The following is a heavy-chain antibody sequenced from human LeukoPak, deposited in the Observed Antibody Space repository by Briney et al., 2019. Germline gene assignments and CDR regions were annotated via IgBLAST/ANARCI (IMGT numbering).Heavy chain of an antibody. CDR2: INHSGST. Sequence: SETLSLTCAVYGGSFSGYYWSWIRHPPGKGLEWIGEINHSGSTNYNPSLKSRVTISVDTSKNQFSLKLSSVTAADTAVYYCARSNYDFWSGYEDNWFDPWGQGTLVTVSS. CDR1: GGSFSGYY. CDR3: ARSNYDFWSGYEDNWFDP. D-gene: IGHD3-3*01. V-gene: IGHV4-34*01. J-gene: IGHJ5*02.